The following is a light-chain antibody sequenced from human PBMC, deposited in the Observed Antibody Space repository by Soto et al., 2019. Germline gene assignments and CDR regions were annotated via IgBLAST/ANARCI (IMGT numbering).Light chain of an antibody. CDR3: QSYDSSLSGSYV. Sequence: QSVLTQPPSVSGAPGQRVTISCTGSSSNIGADYEVHWYQQLPGTVPKLLIYGNSNRPSEVPDRFSGSKSGTSASLAITGLQAEDEADYYCQSYDSSLSGSYVFGTGTKLTVL. CDR2: GNS. V-gene: IGLV1-40*01. CDR1: SSNIGADYE. J-gene: IGLJ1*01.